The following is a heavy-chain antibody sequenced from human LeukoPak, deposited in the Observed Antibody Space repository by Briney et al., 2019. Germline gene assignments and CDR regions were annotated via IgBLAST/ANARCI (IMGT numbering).Heavy chain of an antibody. CDR1: GYTFTSYD. V-gene: IGHV1-8*01. D-gene: IGHD6-6*01. J-gene: IGHJ6*03. CDR3: ARGAGSSSYYYNMDV. Sequence: ASVKVSCKASGYTFTSYDINWVRQATGQGLEWMGWMNPNSGNTGYAQKFQGRVTMTRNTSISTAYMELSSLRSEDTGVYYCARGAGSSSYYYNMDVWGKGTAVTVSS. CDR2: MNPNSGNT.